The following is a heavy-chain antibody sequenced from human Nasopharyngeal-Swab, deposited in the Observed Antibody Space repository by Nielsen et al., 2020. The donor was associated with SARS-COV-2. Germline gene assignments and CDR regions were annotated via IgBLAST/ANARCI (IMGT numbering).Heavy chain of an antibody. D-gene: IGHD2-15*01. CDR1: GYTLAELS. J-gene: IGHJ5*02. CDR3: ARGWCSGASCSNNWFDP. Sequence: ASVKVSCKVSGYTLAELSMHWVRQAPGKGLEWMGGFDPEDGETVYAQKFQGRVTMTEDTSTDTAYMELSSLRSDDTAVYYCARGWCSGASCSNNWFDPWGQGTLVTVSS. CDR2: FDPEDGET. V-gene: IGHV1-24*01.